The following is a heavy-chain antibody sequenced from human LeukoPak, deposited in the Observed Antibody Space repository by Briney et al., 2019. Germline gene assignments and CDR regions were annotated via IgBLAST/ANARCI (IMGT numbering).Heavy chain of an antibody. J-gene: IGHJ4*02. CDR3: ARMPDILTGLDS. D-gene: IGHD3-9*01. V-gene: IGHV4-59*01. CDR2: IYYSGSS. CDR1: GGSLSNYY. Sequence: SETLSLTCTVSGGSLSNYYWNRIRQPPGKGLEWIAYIYYSGSSNYNPSLKSRVTISLDTSKDQFSLKLSSVTTADTAVYYCARMPDILTGLDSWGQGTLVTVSS.